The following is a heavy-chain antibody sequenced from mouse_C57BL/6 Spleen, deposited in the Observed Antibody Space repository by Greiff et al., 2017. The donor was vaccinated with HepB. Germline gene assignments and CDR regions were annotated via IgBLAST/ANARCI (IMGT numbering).Heavy chain of an antibody. CDR1: GFNIKDDY. Sequence: EVKLMESGAELVRPGASVKLSCTASGFNIKDDYMHWVKQRPEQGLEWIGWIDPENGDTEYASKFQGKATITADTSSNTAYLQLSSLTSEDTAVYYCTTNWDGGFAYWGQGTLVTVSA. CDR3: TTNWDGGFAY. V-gene: IGHV14-4*01. J-gene: IGHJ3*01. D-gene: IGHD4-1*01. CDR2: IDPENGDT.